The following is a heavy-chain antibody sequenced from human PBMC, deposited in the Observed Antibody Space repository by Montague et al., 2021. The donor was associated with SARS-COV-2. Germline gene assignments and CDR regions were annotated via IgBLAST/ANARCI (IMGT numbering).Heavy chain of an antibody. V-gene: IGHV4-4*02. CDR2: IYHSGST. D-gene: IGHD6-19*01. J-gene: IGHJ1*01. Sequence: SETLSLTCAVSGGSISSSNWWSWVRQPPGKGLEWIGEIYHSGSTNNNPSLKSRVTISVDKSKNQFSLKLSSVTAAVTAVYYCASRGAVAGKVYFQHWGQGTLVTVSS. CDR1: GGSISSSNW. CDR3: ASRGAVAGKVYFQH.